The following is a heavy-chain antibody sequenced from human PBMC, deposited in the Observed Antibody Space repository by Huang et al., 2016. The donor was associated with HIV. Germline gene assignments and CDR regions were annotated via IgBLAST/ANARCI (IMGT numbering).Heavy chain of an antibody. CDR1: GYTFISYG. Sequence: QVQLVQSGAEAKKPGASVKVSCKASGYTFISYGISWVRQDPGQGLEWRGWISAYNGDTNSAQKFQGRVSMTTDTTTSTAYMELRSLRSDDTAVYYCARDSSHGIYYYYGMDVWGQGTTVTVSS. V-gene: IGHV1-18*04. D-gene: IGHD3-10*01. CDR2: ISAYNGDT. J-gene: IGHJ6*02. CDR3: ARDSSHGIYYYYGMDV.